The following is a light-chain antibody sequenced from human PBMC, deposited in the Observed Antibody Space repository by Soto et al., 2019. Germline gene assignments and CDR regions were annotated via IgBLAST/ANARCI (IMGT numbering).Light chain of an antibody. J-gene: IGKJ5*01. V-gene: IGKV1-9*01. CDR3: QQLKSYVT. CDR1: QGISNY. CDR2: GAT. Sequence: IQLTQSPSSLSASVGDRVTITCRASQGISNYLAWYQQKPGKTPRLLIYGATTLQSGVPSRFGGSGSGTDFALTISSLQPEDFATYYCQQLKSYVTFGQGTRLEIK.